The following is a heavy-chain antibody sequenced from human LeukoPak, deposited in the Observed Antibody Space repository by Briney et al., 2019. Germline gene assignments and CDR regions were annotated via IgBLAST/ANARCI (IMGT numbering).Heavy chain of an antibody. J-gene: IGHJ4*02. CDR1: GGSFSGYY. Sequence: SETLSLTCAVYGGSFSGYYWSWIRQSPGKGLEWIGEINHSGSTYYNPSLKSRVTISVDTSKNQFSLKLSSVTAADTAVYYCARARLYYYDSSGYYFDYWGQGTLVTVSS. CDR2: INHSGST. CDR3: ARARLYYYDSSGYYFDY. V-gene: IGHV4-34*01. D-gene: IGHD3-22*01.